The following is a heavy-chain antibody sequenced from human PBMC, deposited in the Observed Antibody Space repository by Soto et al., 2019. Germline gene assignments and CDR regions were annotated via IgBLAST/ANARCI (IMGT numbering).Heavy chain of an antibody. CDR3: ARDRDYSFDY. D-gene: IGHD4-4*01. V-gene: IGHV3-48*02. CDR2: IDGRTGTI. J-gene: IGHJ4*02. CDR1: GFIFTSYS. Sequence: EVQLVESGGGLVQPGGSLRLSCVASGFIFTSYSLNWVRQAPGKGLEWVSYIDGRTGTISYADSVKGRFTNSGDKAKNSLYLQMNSRRDEDTAVYYCARDRDYSFDYWGQGTLVTVSS.